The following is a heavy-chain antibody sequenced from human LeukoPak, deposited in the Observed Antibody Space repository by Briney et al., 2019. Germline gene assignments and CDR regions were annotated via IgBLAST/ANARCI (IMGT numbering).Heavy chain of an antibody. D-gene: IGHD3-10*01. CDR1: GGSISSSGDV. Sequence: RSPSLSPTRTVFGGSISSSGDVCARLRQPPWKGLELIGNVRYSGTYYNPFLKTRVTIPVDSSNNQYSLKLSSVTAADTAVYYGLRSHGAYWGQGTLVTVSS. CDR2: VRYSGT. J-gene: IGHJ4*02. CDR3: LRSHGAY. V-gene: IGHV4-39*01.